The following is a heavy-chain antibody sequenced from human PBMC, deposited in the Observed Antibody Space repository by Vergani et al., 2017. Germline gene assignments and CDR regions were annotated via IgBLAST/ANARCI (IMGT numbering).Heavy chain of an antibody. D-gene: IGHD3-10*01. CDR2: IIPIFGTA. CDR1: GGTFSSYA. J-gene: IGHJ5*02. V-gene: IGHV1-69*01. Sequence: QVQLVQSGAEVKKPGSSVKVSCKASGGTFSSYAISWVRQAPGQGLEWMGGIIPIFGTANYAQKFQGRVTITADESTSTAYMELSSLRSDDTAVYYCARVELWFGGGWFDPWGQGTLVTVSS. CDR3: ARVELWFGGGWFDP.